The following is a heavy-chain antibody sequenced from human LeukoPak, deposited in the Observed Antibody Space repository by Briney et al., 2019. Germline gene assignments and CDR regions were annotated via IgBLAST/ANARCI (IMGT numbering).Heavy chain of an antibody. V-gene: IGHV3-53*05. CDR1: GFTLSSKY. Sequence: GGSLRLSCAASGFTLSSKYMTWVRQAPGKGLEGVSVIYRGGNTYYPDSVKGRSSISRDNSKKTVYLQMNSLRSDDTAVYYCARDLGRRCSGGSCYYYNNYMDFWGKGTTVTISS. D-gene: IGHD2-15*01. J-gene: IGHJ6*03. CDR2: IYRGGNT. CDR3: ARDLGRRCSGGSCYYYNNYMDF.